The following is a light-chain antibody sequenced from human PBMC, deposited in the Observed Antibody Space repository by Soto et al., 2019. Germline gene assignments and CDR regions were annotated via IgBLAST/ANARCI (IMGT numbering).Light chain of an antibody. J-gene: IGKJ5*01. CDR3: QQSGNSPLT. CDR1: QSISSW. CDR2: DAS. Sequence: GDRVTITCRASQSISSWLAWYQQKPGKAPKLLIYDASSLESGVPSRFSGSGSGTEFTLTISRLEPEDFAVYFCQQSGNSPLTFGQGTRLEIK. V-gene: IGKV1-5*01.